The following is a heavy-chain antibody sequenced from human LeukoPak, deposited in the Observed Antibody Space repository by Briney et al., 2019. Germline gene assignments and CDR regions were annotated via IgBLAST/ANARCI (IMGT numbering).Heavy chain of an antibody. CDR3: AGWAPLPARTLDF. J-gene: IGHJ4*02. CDR2: IKQDGIEK. D-gene: IGHD2-2*01. Sequence: GGSLRLSCAVSGFTFSSSWMSWVRQAPGKGLEWVANIKQDGIEKYYVDSVRGRFTISRDNAKNSLYLQMNSLRVEDTAVYYCAGWAPLPARTLDFWGQGALVTVSS. V-gene: IGHV3-7*04. CDR1: GFTFSSSW.